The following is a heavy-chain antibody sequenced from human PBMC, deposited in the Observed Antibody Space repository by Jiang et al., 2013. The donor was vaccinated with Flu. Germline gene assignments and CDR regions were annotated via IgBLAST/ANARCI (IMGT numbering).Heavy chain of an antibody. CDR1: TFSSYA. CDR3: ARDQSQSAMVDYYYYGMDV. CDR2: IIPIFGTA. J-gene: IGHJ6*02. D-gene: IGHD5-18*01. V-gene: IGHV1-69*06. Sequence: TFSSYAISWVRQAPGQGLEWMGGIIPIFGTANYAQKFQGRVTITADKSTSTAYMELSSLRSEDTAVYYCARDQSQSAMVDYYYYGMDVWGQGTLVTVSS.